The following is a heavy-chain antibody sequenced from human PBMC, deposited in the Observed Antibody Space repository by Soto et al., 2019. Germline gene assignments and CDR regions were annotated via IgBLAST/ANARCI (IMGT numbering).Heavy chain of an antibody. CDR1: GFTFSSYA. D-gene: IGHD6-6*01. CDR3: AKDKWGLAARPGEGFDY. CDR2: ISGTGGST. V-gene: IGHV3-23*01. Sequence: GGSLRLSCAASGFTFSSYAMSWVRQAPGKGLEWVSAISGTGGSTYYADSVKGRFTISRDNSKNTLYLQMNSLRAEDTAVYYCAKDKWGLAARPGEGFDYWGQGTLVTVSS. J-gene: IGHJ4*02.